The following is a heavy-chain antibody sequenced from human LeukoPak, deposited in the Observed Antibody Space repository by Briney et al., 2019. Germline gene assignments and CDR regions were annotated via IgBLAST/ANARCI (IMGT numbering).Heavy chain of an antibody. CDR3: ARGWAVGAIFDY. D-gene: IGHD1-26*01. CDR1: GGSFSGYY. Sequence: SETLSLTCAVYGGSFSGYYWSWIRQPPGKGLEWIGEINHSGGTNYNPSLKSRVTISVDTSKNQFSLKLSSVTAADTAVYYCARGWAVGAIFDYWGQGTLVTVSS. CDR2: INHSGGT. V-gene: IGHV4-34*01. J-gene: IGHJ4*02.